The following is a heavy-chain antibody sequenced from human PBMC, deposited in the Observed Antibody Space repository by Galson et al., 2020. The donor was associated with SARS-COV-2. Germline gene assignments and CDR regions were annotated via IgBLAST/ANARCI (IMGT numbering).Heavy chain of an antibody. V-gene: IGHV3-13*01. CDR3: VRDEDSSGMGACDI. J-gene: IGHJ3*02. Sequence: GESLKLYCAASGFSFSSYDMHWVRQVTGKGLEWVSAVGVANKIFYADSVKGRFTISRENAKNSLYLQMNSLSAGDTAVYYCVRDEDSSGMGACDISCQGTMGTVCS. CDR2: VGVANKI. D-gene: IGHD3-22*01. CDR1: GFSFSSYD.